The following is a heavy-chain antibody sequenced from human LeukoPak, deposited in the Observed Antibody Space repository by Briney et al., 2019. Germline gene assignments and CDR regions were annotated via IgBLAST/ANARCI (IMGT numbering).Heavy chain of an antibody. D-gene: IGHD4-17*01. Sequence: KASETLSLTCTVSGGSINRGSYYWGWIRQPPGKGLEWIGSIYYSGSTYYNPSLKSRVTISVDTSMNQFSLKLRSVTAADTAVYYCARADHDYGVYYFDYWGQGTLVTVSS. V-gene: IGHV4-39*01. J-gene: IGHJ4*02. CDR2: IYYSGST. CDR3: ARADHDYGVYYFDY. CDR1: GGSINRGSYY.